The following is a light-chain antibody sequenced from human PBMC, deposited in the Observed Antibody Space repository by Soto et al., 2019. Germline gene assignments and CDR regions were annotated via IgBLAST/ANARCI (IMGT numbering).Light chain of an antibody. V-gene: IGLV2-23*02. J-gene: IGLJ1*01. CDR3: CSYAGSPV. Sequence: QSVLTQPASVSGSPGQSITISCTGTSSDVGSYNLVSWYQQHPGKAPKLMIYEVSKRPSGVSNRFSGSKSGNTASLTISGLQAEDEADYYCCSYAGSPVFGTGTKVTV. CDR2: EVS. CDR1: SSDVGSYNL.